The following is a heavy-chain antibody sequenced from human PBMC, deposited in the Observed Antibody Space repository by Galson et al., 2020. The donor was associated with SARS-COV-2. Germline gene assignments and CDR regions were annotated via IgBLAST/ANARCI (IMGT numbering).Heavy chain of an antibody. CDR1: GGSISSGGYY. CDR3: ARAPYYYDCSGYLIHNFDY. CDR2: IYYSGST. J-gene: IGHJ4*02. D-gene: IGHD3-22*01. V-gene: IGHV4-31*03. Sequence: SETMSLTCTVSGGSISSGGYYWSWIRQHPGKGLEWIGYIYYSGSTYYNPSLKSRVTISVDTSKNQFSLKLSSVTAADTAVYYCARAPYYYDCSGYLIHNFDYWGQGTLVTVSS.